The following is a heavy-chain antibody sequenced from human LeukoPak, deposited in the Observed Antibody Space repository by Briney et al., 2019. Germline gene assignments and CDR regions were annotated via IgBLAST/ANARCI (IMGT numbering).Heavy chain of an antibody. D-gene: IGHD3-10*01. CDR3: ARNVAGSRQFAS. J-gene: IGHJ4*02. Sequence: AAVKVSCKASGYPFTGYDINWVRQATGQGLEWMGWMNPNSGNTGYAQKFQGRVTMTRNTSISTAYMDLSSLRSEDTAVYYCARNVAGSRQFASWGQGTLVTVSS. V-gene: IGHV1-8*01. CDR1: GYPFTGYD. CDR2: MNPNSGNT.